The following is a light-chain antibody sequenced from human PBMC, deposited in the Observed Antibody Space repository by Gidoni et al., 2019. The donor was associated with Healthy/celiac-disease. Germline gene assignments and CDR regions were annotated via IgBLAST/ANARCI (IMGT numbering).Light chain of an antibody. J-gene: IGKJ1*01. Sequence: DIQMTQSPSTLSASVGDRVTITRRARQSISSWLAWYQQKPGKAPKLLIYKASRLESRVPSRFSGSGAGTEFTITISSLQPDDFATYCYQQYNCYSSTFGQGTKVEIK. CDR1: QSISSW. CDR2: KAS. V-gene: IGKV1-5*03. CDR3: QQYNCYSST.